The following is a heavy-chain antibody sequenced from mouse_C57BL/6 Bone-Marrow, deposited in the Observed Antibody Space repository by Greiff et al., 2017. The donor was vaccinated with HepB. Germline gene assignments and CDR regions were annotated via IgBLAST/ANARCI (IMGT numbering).Heavy chain of an antibody. V-gene: IGHV1-39*01. Sequence: LVESGPELVKPGASVKISCKASGYSFTDYNMNWVKQSNGKSLEWIGVINPNYGTTSYNQKFKGKATLTVDQSSSTAYMQLNSLTSEDSAVYYCAIITTGGLYWYFDVWGTGTTVTVSS. D-gene: IGHD1-1*01. J-gene: IGHJ1*03. CDR2: INPNYGTT. CDR3: AIITTGGLYWYFDV. CDR1: GYSFTDYN.